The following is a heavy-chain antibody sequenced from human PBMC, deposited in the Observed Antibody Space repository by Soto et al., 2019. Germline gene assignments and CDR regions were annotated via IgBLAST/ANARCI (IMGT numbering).Heavy chain of an antibody. D-gene: IGHD6-13*01. Sequence: PSETLSLTCTVSGTSIISYYWSRIRQPPGKGLEWIANIHYSGTTNYNPSLASRVTLSVDTSKNQFSLKLSSVTAADTAVYYCARDRYSSSWFKGYWFDPWGQGTLVTVSS. V-gene: IGHV4-59*12. J-gene: IGHJ5*02. CDR2: IHYSGTT. CDR3: ARDRYSSSWFKGYWFDP. CDR1: GTSIISYY.